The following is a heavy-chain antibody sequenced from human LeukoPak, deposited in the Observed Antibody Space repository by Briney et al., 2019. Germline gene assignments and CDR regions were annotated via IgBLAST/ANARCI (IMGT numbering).Heavy chain of an antibody. CDR3: ATETIGRHYDY. CDR1: GFTFSSCG. CDR2: IGPTGTDR. D-gene: IGHD1-14*01. J-gene: IGHJ4*02. Sequence: PGGSLRLSCAASGFTFSSCGFNWVRQAPGNGLVWVSSIGPTGTDRYYADSVRGRFTISRDNAKNSMYLQMDSLRDEDTAVYYCATETIGRHYDYWGQGTLLTVSS. V-gene: IGHV3-21*01.